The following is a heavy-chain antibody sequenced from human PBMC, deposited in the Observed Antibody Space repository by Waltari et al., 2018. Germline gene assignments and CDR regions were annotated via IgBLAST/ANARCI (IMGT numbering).Heavy chain of an antibody. J-gene: IGHJ4*02. V-gene: IGHV3-74*01. CDR2: INVDGSST. Sequence: EVQLVESGGDLVQPGGSLRLSCAASGFTFSNYWRHWVRQAPGKGLAWVSRINVDGSSTVYANSVAGRFTISRDNAKNTVYLEMSGLRAEDTAVYYCTRGEINYSRFDYWGQGSLVTVSS. CDR3: TRGEINYSRFDY. CDR1: GFTFSNYW. D-gene: IGHD4-4*01.